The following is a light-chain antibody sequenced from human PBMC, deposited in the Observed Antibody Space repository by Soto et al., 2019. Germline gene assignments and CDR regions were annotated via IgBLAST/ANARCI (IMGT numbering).Light chain of an antibody. CDR1: SSDVGSYNL. J-gene: IGLJ2*01. Sequence: QSALTQPASVSGSPGQSITITYTGISSDVGSYNLVSWYQQHPGKAPKLMIYEGSKRPSGVSYRFSGSKSGNTASLTISGLQPEDEADYYCCSYAGSVLFGGGTRLTVL. CDR3: CSYAGSVL. V-gene: IGLV2-23*01. CDR2: EGS.